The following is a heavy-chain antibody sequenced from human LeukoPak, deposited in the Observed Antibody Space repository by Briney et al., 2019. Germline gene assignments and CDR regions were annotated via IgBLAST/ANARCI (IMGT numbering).Heavy chain of an antibody. J-gene: IGHJ3*02. CDR2: IYSGGSR. Sequence: GGSVRLSCAASGFTVSSKYMNWVRQAPGKGLEWVSIIYSGGSRYYPDSVKGRFTISRDNSKNTLYLQMHSLRAEDTAVYYCARSVGAGGAFDIWGQGTMVTVSS. D-gene: IGHD3-10*01. V-gene: IGHV3-53*01. CDR3: ARSVGAGGAFDI. CDR1: GFTVSSKY.